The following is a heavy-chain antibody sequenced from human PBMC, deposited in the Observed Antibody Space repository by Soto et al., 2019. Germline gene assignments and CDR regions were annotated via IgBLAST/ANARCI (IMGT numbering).Heavy chain of an antibody. CDR2: ISSGGETK. Sequence: QVQLVESGGGSVKPGGSLRLSCAASGFTFIDFYMAWIRQSPGKGLEWISSISSGGETKNYADSVKGRFTISRDNTENSLYLQMNSLRADDTAVYFCARDMRLYGMDVWGQGTTVTVSS. CDR3: ARDMRLYGMDV. D-gene: IGHD6-25*01. V-gene: IGHV3-11*01. J-gene: IGHJ6*02. CDR1: GFTFIDFY.